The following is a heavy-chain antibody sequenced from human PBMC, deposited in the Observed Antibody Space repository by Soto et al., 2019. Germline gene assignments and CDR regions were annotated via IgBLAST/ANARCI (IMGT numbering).Heavy chain of an antibody. CDR1: GFTFSSYG. D-gene: IGHD3-9*01. Sequence: GGSLRLSCAASGFTFSSYGMHWVRQAPGKGLEWVAVIWYDGSNKYYADSVKGRFTISRDNSKNTLYLQMNSLRAEDTAVYYCARDHLVIGGMDVWGQGTTVTVSS. J-gene: IGHJ6*02. CDR2: IWYDGSNK. CDR3: ARDHLVIGGMDV. V-gene: IGHV3-33*01.